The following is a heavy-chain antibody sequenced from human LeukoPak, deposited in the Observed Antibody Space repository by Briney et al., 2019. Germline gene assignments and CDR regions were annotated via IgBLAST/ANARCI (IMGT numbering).Heavy chain of an antibody. Sequence: GGSLRLSCAASGFTFGSYAMSWVRQAPGKGLEWVSAISGTGASPYYADAVKGRFTISRDNPKNTLFLQMNSLRAEDTAVYYCAELHALYCSGGSCYFAYWGQGTLVTVSS. J-gene: IGHJ4*02. CDR2: ISGTGASP. CDR1: GFTFGSYA. D-gene: IGHD2-15*01. V-gene: IGHV3-23*01. CDR3: AELHALYCSGGSCYFAY.